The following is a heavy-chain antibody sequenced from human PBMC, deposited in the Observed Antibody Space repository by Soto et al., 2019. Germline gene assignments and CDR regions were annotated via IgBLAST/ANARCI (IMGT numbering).Heavy chain of an antibody. V-gene: IGHV1-18*01. Sequence: GASVKVSCKASGYTFTSYGISWVRQAPGQGLEWMGWISAYNGNTNYAQKLQGRVTMTTDTSTSTAYMELRSLRSDDTAVYYCARVVVNYYGSGSYYKGDYYYYGMDVWGQGTTVTVSS. CDR3: ARVVVNYYGSGSYYKGDYYYYGMDV. D-gene: IGHD3-10*01. J-gene: IGHJ6*02. CDR2: ISAYNGNT. CDR1: GYTFTSYG.